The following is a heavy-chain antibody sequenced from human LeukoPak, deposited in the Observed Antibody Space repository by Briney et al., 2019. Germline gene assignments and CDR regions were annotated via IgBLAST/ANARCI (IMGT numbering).Heavy chain of an antibody. CDR1: GYTFTGYF. V-gene: IGHV1-2*02. D-gene: IGHD2-15*01. Sequence: ASVKVSCKASGYTFTGYFIHWVRQAPGQGLEWMGWINPNSGGTNYAQKFQGRVTMTRDTSISTAYMELSRLRSDDTAVYYCARTTTLGYCSGGSCHYNWFDPWGQGTLVTVSS. CDR3: ARTTTLGYCSGGSCHYNWFDP. CDR2: INPNSGGT. J-gene: IGHJ5*02.